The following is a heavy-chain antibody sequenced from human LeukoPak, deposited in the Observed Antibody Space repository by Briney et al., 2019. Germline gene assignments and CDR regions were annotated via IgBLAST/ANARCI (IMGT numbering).Heavy chain of an antibody. CDR2: IYYSGST. CDR3: ARRSSSTRPDFDY. V-gene: IGHV4-31*03. J-gene: IGHJ4*02. Sequence: PSETLSLTCTVSGGSISSGGYYWSWIRQHPGKGLEWIRYIYYSGSTYYNPSLKSRVTISVDTSKNQFSLKLSSVTAADTAVYYCARRSSSTRPDFDYWGQGTLVTVSS. D-gene: IGHD2-2*01. CDR1: GGSISSGGYY.